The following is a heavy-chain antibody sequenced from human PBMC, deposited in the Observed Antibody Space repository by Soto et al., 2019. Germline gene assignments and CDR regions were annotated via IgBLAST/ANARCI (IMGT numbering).Heavy chain of an antibody. CDR3: AKAFRPGSGEYSYYYYGMDV. Sequence: GGSLRLSCAASGFTFSSYAMSWVRQAPGKGLEWVSAISGSGGSTYYADSVKGRFTISRDNSKNTLYLQMNSLRAEDTAVYYCAKAFRPGSGEYSYYYYGMDVWGQGTTVTVSS. CDR2: ISGSGGST. J-gene: IGHJ6*02. CDR1: GFTFSSYA. D-gene: IGHD4-17*01. V-gene: IGHV3-23*01.